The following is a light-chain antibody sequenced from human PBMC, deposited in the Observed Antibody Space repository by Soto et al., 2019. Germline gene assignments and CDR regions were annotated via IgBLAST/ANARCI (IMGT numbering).Light chain of an antibody. J-gene: IGKJ2*01. V-gene: IGKV1-5*03. CDR3: QQYKSYPHS. CDR2: KAS. Sequence: DTLMTQSPATLSSSVGDRVTLTCRASQSISGWLAWYHQQPGKAPKLLIYKASTCSGGVPARFSGSGSGTEFTLTISSLQPDDLASYYCQQYKSYPHSFGQGTKLEIK. CDR1: QSISGW.